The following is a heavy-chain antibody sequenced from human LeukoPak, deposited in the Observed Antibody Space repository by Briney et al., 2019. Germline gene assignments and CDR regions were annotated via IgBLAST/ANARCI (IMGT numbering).Heavy chain of an antibody. D-gene: IGHD2-15*01. CDR2: ISSSDGRT. Sequence: PGGSLRLSCAASGFTFSSFGMSWVRQGPGKGLEWVSSISSSDGRTFYADSVKGRFTISRDISKNTLYLQMNSLRAEDTAIYYCAKGGDAFDIWGQGTMVTVSS. CDR3: AKGGDAFDI. J-gene: IGHJ3*02. V-gene: IGHV3-23*01. CDR1: GFTFSSFG.